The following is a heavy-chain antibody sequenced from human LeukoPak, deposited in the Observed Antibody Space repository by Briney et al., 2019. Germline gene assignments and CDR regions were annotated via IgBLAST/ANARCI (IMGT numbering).Heavy chain of an antibody. CDR1: GGSISSYY. D-gene: IGHD3-22*01. J-gene: IGHJ4*02. CDR3: ARDYDSSGYVDY. V-gene: IGHV4-59*01. Sequence: SETLSLTCTVSGGSISSYYWSWIRQPPGKGLEWIGYIYYSGSTNYNPSLKSRVTISVDTSKNQFSLKLSSVTAADTAVYYCARDYDSSGYVDYWGQGTLVTVSS. CDR2: IYYSGST.